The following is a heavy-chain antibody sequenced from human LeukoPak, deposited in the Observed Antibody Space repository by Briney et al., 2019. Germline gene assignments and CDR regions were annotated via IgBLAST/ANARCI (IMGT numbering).Heavy chain of an antibody. V-gene: IGHV3-23*01. CDR1: GFTFSNYA. J-gene: IGHJ3*02. D-gene: IGHD2-15*01. Sequence: GGSLRLSCAASGFTFSNYAMSWVRQAPGKGLEWVSSIHGSGGSSYHADSVKGRFTISRDDSKSTLYLQMNSLRAEDTAVYYCAKDQFSGNGGWDAFYIWGQGTMVTVTS. CDR2: IHGSGGSS. CDR3: AKDQFSGNGGWDAFYI.